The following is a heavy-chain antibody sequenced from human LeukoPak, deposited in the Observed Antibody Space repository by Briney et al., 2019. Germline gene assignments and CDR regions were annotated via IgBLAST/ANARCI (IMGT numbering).Heavy chain of an antibody. D-gene: IGHD1-26*01. V-gene: IGHV3-9*01. CDR2: ISWNSGSI. CDR1: GFTFDDYA. J-gene: IGHJ4*02. CDR3: AKDSSGGGSYAILGY. Sequence: GGSLRLSCAASGFTFDDYAMHWVRQAPGKGLEWVSGISWNSGSIGYADSVKGRFTISRDNAKNSLYLQMNSLRAEDTALYYCAKDSSGGGSYAILGYWGQGTLVTVSS.